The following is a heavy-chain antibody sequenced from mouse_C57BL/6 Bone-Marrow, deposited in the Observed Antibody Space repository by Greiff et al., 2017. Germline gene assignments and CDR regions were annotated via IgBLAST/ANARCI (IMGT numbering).Heavy chain of an antibody. CDR3: ASGGRLRREFAY. Sequence: VQVVESGAELAKPGASVKLSCKASGYTFTSYWMHWVKQRPGQGLEWIGYINPSSGYTKYNQKFKDKATLTADKSSSTAYMQLSSLTYEDSAVYYCASGGRLRREFAYWGQGTLVTVSA. D-gene: IGHD2-4*01. J-gene: IGHJ3*01. CDR1: GYTFTSYW. V-gene: IGHV1-7*01. CDR2: INPSSGYT.